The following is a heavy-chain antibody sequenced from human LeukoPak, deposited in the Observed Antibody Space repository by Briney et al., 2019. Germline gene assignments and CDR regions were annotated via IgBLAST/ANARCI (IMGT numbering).Heavy chain of an antibody. CDR1: GFTVITSF. Sequence: KPGGSLRLSCAASGFTVITSFMSWVRQAPGKGLEWVSVIYNDGTTYYADSVKGRFTISRDNPKNTLYLQINTLRAEDTAVYYCTKTGGPWDWGQGTQVTVSS. J-gene: IGHJ4*02. CDR2: IYNDGTT. D-gene: IGHD7-27*01. V-gene: IGHV3-53*01. CDR3: TKTGGPWD.